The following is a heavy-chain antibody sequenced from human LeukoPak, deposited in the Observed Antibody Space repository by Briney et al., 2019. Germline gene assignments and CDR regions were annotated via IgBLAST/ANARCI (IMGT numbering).Heavy chain of an antibody. Sequence: GGSLRLSCAASGFTFSSYAMSWVRQAPGKGLEWVSAITNNGGSTYYADSVKGRFTISRDNSKNTLYLQMNSLRAEDTAVYYCTKDDGYYDSSGSFLFDSWGQGTLVTVSS. V-gene: IGHV3-23*01. CDR3: TKDDGYYDSSGSFLFDS. CDR1: GFTFSSYA. CDR2: ITNNGGST. J-gene: IGHJ4*02. D-gene: IGHD3-22*01.